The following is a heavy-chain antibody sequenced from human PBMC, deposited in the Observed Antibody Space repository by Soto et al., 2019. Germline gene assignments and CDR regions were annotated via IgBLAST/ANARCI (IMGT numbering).Heavy chain of an antibody. D-gene: IGHD3-22*01. J-gene: IGHJ5*02. V-gene: IGHV4-30-2*01. CDR1: GGSISSGGYS. Sequence: QLQLQESGSGLVKPSQTLSLTCAVSGGSISSGGYSWSWIRQPPGKGLEWIGYIYHSGSTYYNPSXXXRVTLSVDMYXXQXSXXLRPVTAADTAVYYCARTNRYYYDSSGYYYNWFDPWGQGTLVTVSS. CDR3: ARTNRYYYDSSGYYYNWFDP. CDR2: IYHSGST.